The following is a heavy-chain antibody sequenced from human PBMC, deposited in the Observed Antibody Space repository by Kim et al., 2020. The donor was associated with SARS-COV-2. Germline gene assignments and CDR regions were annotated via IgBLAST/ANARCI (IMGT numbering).Heavy chain of an antibody. CDR1: GYTFTSYY. V-gene: IGHV1-46*01. D-gene: IGHD2-8*01. Sequence: ASVKVSCKASGYTFTSYYIQWVRRAPGQGLEWMGIINPRSGSTYYIPKFQGRFTVTRDTFTTTVYMELSTLGSADTAVYYCARVECSSGACYNVADYWGQ. J-gene: IGHJ4*02. CDR3: ARVECSSGACYNVADY. CDR2: INPRSGST.